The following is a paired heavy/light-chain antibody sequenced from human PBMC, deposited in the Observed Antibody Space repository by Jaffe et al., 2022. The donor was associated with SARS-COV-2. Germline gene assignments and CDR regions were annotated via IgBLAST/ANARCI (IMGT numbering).Light chain of an antibody. V-gene: IGKV1-39*01. CDR2: AAS. CDR1: QSISRY. J-gene: IGKJ2*01. Sequence: DIQMTQSPSSLSASVGDRVTITCRASQSISRYLHWYHQKAGKGPKVLIYAASSLQSGVPSRFSGSGSGTDFTLTISSLQPEDFATYYCQQSYSTPYTFGQGTKLEIK. CDR3: QQSYSTPYT.
Heavy chain of an antibody. CDR2: IFPDDSDT. V-gene: IGHV5-51*01. D-gene: IGHD1-7*01. CDR3: ARLGFMTGSTKDAFDI. CDR1: GYSFTSYW. Sequence: EVQLVQSGAEVKKPGESLKISCKGSGYSFTSYWIGWVRQMPGKGLECMGIIFPDDSDTRYSPSFQGQVTIAADKSISTAYLQWSSLKASDTAMYYCARLGFMTGSTKDAFDIWGPGTMVTVSS. J-gene: IGHJ3*02.